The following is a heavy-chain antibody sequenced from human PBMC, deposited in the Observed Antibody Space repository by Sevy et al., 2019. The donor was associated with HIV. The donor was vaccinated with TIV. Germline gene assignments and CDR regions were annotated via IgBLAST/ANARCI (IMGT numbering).Heavy chain of an antibody. CDR1: GFSVNSNC. CDR3: ARGGTIFGLVRHYFDY. V-gene: IGHV3-66*01. D-gene: IGHD3-3*01. CDR2: IYGDGST. J-gene: IGHJ4*02. Sequence: GGSLRLSCAASGFSVNSNCMTWVRQAPGKGLDWVSIIYGDGSTKYADALKGRFTISRDNSKNTMYLQMNSLRVEDTAVYYCARGGTIFGLVRHYFDYWGQGTLVTVSS.